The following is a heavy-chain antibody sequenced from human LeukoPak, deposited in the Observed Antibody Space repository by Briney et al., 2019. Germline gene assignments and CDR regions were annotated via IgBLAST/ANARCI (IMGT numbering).Heavy chain of an antibody. CDR3: ARVPNYGGTNWFDP. D-gene: IGHD4-23*01. Sequence: SVKVSCKASGYTFTSYDINWVRQATGQGLEWMGWMNPNSGNTGYAQKFQGRVTMTRNTSISTAYMELSSLRSEDTAVYYCARVPNYGGTNWFDPWGQGTLVTVSS. V-gene: IGHV1-8*01. CDR2: MNPNSGNT. J-gene: IGHJ5*02. CDR1: GYTFTSYD.